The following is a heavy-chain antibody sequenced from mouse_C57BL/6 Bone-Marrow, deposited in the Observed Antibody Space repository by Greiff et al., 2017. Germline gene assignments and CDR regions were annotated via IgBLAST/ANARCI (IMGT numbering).Heavy chain of an antibody. V-gene: IGHV1-82*01. CDR2: IYPGDGDT. Sequence: VQLQQSGPELVKPGASVKISCKASGYAFSSSWMNWVKQRPGKGLEWIGRIYPGDGDTNYNGKFKGKATLTADKSSSTAYMQLSSLTSEDSAVYVCARGTGHWYFDVWGTGTTVTVSS. CDR3: ARGTGHWYFDV. J-gene: IGHJ1*03. CDR1: GYAFSSSW. D-gene: IGHD3-3*01.